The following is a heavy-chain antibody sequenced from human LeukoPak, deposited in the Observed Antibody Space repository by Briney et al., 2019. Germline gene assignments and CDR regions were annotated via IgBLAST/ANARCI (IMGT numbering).Heavy chain of an antibody. Sequence: PGGSLRLSCAASGFTFDDYAMHWVRHAPGKGLEWVSGISWNNGSIGYADSVKGRFTISRDNSKNTLYLQMNSLRAEDTAVYYCANYIFTAMVTGYFDYWGQGTLVTVSS. CDR3: ANYIFTAMVTGYFDY. CDR2: ISWNNGSI. V-gene: IGHV3-9*01. D-gene: IGHD5-18*01. J-gene: IGHJ4*02. CDR1: GFTFDDYA.